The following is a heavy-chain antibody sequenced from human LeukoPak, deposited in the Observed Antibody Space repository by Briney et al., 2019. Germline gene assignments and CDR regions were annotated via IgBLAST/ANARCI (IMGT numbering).Heavy chain of an antibody. CDR2: ISKNGDST. J-gene: IGHJ1*01. Sequence: GGSLRLSCAASGFTFSSYAMHWIRQAPGKGLEYVSAISKNGDSTFHAISVKGRFTISRDNSKNTLYLQMGSLRPEDMAVYSCARMDYGTKFFQHWGQGSLVTVSS. CDR1: GFTFSSYA. D-gene: IGHD4-17*01. CDR3: ARMDYGTKFFQH. V-gene: IGHV3-64*01.